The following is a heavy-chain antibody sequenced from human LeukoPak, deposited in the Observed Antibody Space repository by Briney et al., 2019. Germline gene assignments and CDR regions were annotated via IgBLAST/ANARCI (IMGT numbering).Heavy chain of an antibody. V-gene: IGHV4-38-2*02. CDR3: ARYGLLRLSEINAFDI. D-gene: IGHD5-18*01. Sequence: SETLSLTCTVSSYSINIGYYWVWIRQPPGKGLEWIGRIYYSGNTYYSPSLKSRVTISIDTSRNQFSLKLNSVTAADTAVYYCARYGLLRLSEINAFDIWGQGTMVTVSS. J-gene: IGHJ3*02. CDR2: IYYSGNT. CDR1: SYSINIGYY.